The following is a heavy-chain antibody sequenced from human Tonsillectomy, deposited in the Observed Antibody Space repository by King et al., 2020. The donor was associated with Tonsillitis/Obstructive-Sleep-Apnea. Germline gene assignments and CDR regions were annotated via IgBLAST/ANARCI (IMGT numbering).Heavy chain of an antibody. D-gene: IGHD1-1*01. CDR2: INHSGST. Sequence: VQLPQWGAGLLKPSETLSLTCAVYGGSFSGYYWSWIRQPPGKGLEWIGEINHSGSTNYNPSLKSRVTISVDTSKNQFSLKLSSVTAADTAVYYCARLSRIGPKAGTTNWFDPWGQGTLVTVSS. J-gene: IGHJ5*02. CDR1: GGSFSGYY. CDR3: ARLSRIGPKAGTTNWFDP. V-gene: IGHV4-34*01.